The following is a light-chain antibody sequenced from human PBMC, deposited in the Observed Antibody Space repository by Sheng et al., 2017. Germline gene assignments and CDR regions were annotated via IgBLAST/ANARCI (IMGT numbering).Light chain of an antibody. J-gene: IGKJ4*01. V-gene: IGKV3-15*01. Sequence: EIVLTQSPATLSVSPGDGATFSCRASQTVSGSLAWYQQKPGQAPRLLIYAASTRATGIPARFSGSGSGTEFTLTISTLQSEDFAVYYCQQYDKWPLPFGGGTKVEIK. CDR2: AAS. CDR3: QQYDKWPLP. CDR1: QTVSGS.